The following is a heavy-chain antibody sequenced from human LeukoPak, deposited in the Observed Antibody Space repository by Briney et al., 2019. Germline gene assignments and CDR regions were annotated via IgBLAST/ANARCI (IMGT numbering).Heavy chain of an antibody. CDR1: GYTFTSYG. CDR3: ARTPKIAAALWFDP. D-gene: IGHD6-13*01. Sequence: GASVKVSCKASGYTFTSYGISWVRQAPGQGLEWMGWISAYNGNTNYAQKLQGRVTMTTDTSTSTAYMELRSLRSDDTAVYYCARTPKIAAALWFDPWGQGTLVTVSS. CDR2: ISAYNGNT. J-gene: IGHJ5*02. V-gene: IGHV1-18*01.